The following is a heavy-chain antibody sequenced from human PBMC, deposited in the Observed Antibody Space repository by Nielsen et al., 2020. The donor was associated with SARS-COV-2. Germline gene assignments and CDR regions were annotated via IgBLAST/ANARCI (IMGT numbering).Heavy chain of an antibody. CDR3: ARGAQYSSSWYRVLRYYGMDV. CDR2: IYYSGST. Sequence: GQAPGKGLEWIGYIYYSGSTNYNPSLKSRVTISVDTSKNQFSLKLSSVTAADTAVYYCARGAQYSSSWYRVLRYYGMDVWGQGTTVTVSS. D-gene: IGHD6-13*01. V-gene: IGHV4-59*12. J-gene: IGHJ6*02.